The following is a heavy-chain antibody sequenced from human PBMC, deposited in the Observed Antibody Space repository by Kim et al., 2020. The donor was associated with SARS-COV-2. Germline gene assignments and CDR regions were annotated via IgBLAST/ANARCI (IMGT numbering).Heavy chain of an antibody. D-gene: IGHD2-8*01. CDR2: IYYSGST. CDR3: ARHFNPYEYALDI. V-gene: IGHV4-39*01. J-gene: IGHJ3*02. CDR1: GGSISSSSYY. Sequence: SETLSLTCTVSGGSISSSSYYWGWIRQPPGKGLEWIGSIYYSGSTYYNPSLKSRVTISVDTSKNQFSLKLSSVTAADTAVYYCARHFNPYEYALDIWGQG.